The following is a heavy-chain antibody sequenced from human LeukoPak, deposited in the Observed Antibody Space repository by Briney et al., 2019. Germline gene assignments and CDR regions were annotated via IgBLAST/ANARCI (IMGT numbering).Heavy chain of an antibody. J-gene: IGHJ4*02. D-gene: IGHD2-2*01. Sequence: ASVKVSCKASGYTFTGYYMYWVRQAPGQGLEWMGWINPNSGGTNYAQKFQGRVTMTRDTSISTAYMELSRLRSDDTAVYYCARVLGYCSSTSCYSGSSGWTPDYWGQGTLVTVSS. CDR1: GYTFTGYY. CDR2: INPNSGGT. V-gene: IGHV1-2*02. CDR3: ARVLGYCSSTSCYSGSSGWTPDY.